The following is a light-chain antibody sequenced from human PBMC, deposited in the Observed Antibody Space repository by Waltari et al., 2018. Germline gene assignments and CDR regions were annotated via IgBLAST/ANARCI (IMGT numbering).Light chain of an antibody. Sequence: DLQMPQSPSSVSASVGDTITITCRASQGVTNLLVWFQQQPGKAPKSLIYAASNLHSGVPSRFSASGSGTYFTLTISSLQPEDFATYYCQQYSSFPLTFGGGTKVEIK. V-gene: IGKV1-16*01. J-gene: IGKJ4*01. CDR1: QGVTNL. CDR3: QQYSSFPLT. CDR2: AAS.